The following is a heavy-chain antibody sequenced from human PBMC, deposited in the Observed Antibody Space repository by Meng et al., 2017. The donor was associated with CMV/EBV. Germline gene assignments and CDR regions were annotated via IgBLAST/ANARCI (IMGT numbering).Heavy chain of an antibody. V-gene: IGHV3-21*01. D-gene: IGHD2-2*01. Sequence: GQSLKISCAASGFTFSSYSMNWVRQAPGKGLDWVSSISSSSSYIYYADSVKGRFTISRDNAKNSLYLQMNSLRAEDTAVYYCARDRWQSQVVPSRVHWFDPWGQGTLVTVSS. CDR3: ARDRWQSQVVPSRVHWFDP. CDR2: ISSSSSYI. CDR1: GFTFSSYS. J-gene: IGHJ5*02.